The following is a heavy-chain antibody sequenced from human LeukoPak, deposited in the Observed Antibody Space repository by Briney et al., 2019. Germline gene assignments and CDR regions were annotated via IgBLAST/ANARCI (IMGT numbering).Heavy chain of an antibody. Sequence: PSETLSLTCTVSGGSISSYYWSWIRQPPGKGLEWNGEINHSGSTNYNPSLKSRVTISVDTSKNQFSLKLSSVTAADTAVYYCARGPYYYDSSGSDFDYWGQGTLVTVSS. V-gene: IGHV4-34*01. CDR2: INHSGST. J-gene: IGHJ4*02. D-gene: IGHD3-22*01. CDR1: GGSISSYY. CDR3: ARGPYYYDSSGSDFDY.